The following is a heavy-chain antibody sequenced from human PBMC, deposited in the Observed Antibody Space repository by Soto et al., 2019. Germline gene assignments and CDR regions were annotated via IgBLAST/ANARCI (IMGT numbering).Heavy chain of an antibody. J-gene: IGHJ5*02. CDR1: RYSFTSYW. CDR2: IDPSDSYT. CDR3: ARHIGDYYDSSNNWFDP. V-gene: IGHV5-10-1*01. Sequence: GESLKISCKGSRYSFTSYWINWVRQMPGKGLEWMGRIDPSDSYTNYSPSFQGHVTISADKSISTAYLQWSSLKASDTAMYYCARHIGDYYDSSNNWFDPWGQGTLVTVSS. D-gene: IGHD3-22*01.